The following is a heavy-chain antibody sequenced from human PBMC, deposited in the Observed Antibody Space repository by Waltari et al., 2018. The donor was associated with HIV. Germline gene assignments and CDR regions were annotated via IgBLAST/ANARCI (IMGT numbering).Heavy chain of an antibody. V-gene: IGHV1-2*02. CDR1: GYTFTGYY. D-gene: IGHD6-19*01. CDR3: ARGMEAGIGEAPGADY. Sequence: QVQLVQSGAEVKKPGASVKVSCKASGYTFTGYYMHWVRQAPGQGLEWMGVINPNSGGTNYAQKLQGSVTMTRETSINTAYMELSRLRSDDTAVYYCARGMEAGIGEAPGADYWGQGTLVTVSS. J-gene: IGHJ4*02. CDR2: INPNSGGT.